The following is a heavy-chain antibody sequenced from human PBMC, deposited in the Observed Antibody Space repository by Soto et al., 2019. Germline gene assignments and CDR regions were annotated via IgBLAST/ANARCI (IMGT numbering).Heavy chain of an antibody. V-gene: IGHV1-24*01. CDR2: FDPEDGET. Sequence: GASVKVSCTDSGYTLTDLSMHWVRQATGKGLEWMGGFDPEDGETIYAQKFQGRVTMTEDTSTDTAYMELSSLRSEDTAVYYCATLGYSGRHFDYWGQGTLVTVSS. CDR1: GYTLTDLS. CDR3: ATLGYSGRHFDY. J-gene: IGHJ4*02. D-gene: IGHD1-26*01.